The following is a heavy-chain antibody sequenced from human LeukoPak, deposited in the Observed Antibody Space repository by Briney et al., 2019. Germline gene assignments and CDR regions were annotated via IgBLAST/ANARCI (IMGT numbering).Heavy chain of an antibody. D-gene: IGHD5-18*01. V-gene: IGHV3-48*03. CDR3: ARATAMVTDY. CDR1: GFTFSSYE. Sequence: GGSLRLSCAASGFTFSSYEMNWVRQAPGKGLEWVSYISSSGSTIYYADSVKGRLTISRDNAKNSLYLQINSLRAEDTAVYYCARATAMVTDYWGQGTLVTVSS. CDR2: ISSSGSTI. J-gene: IGHJ4*02.